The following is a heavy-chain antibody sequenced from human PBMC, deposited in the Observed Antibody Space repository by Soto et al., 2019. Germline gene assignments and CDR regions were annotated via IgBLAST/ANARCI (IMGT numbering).Heavy chain of an antibody. CDR2: INAYNGET. CDR1: GYTFSNYG. D-gene: IGHD3-16*01. Sequence: QVQLVQSGPEVKKPGASVKVSCKASGYTFSNYGITWVRQAPGQGLEWMGWINAYNGETNYAQKLQGRVTMTTATSTSTAYMELKSLKSDDTAVYYCARRGAPPYYYYGLDVWGQGTTVTVS. V-gene: IGHV1-18*01. J-gene: IGHJ6*02. CDR3: ARRGAPPYYYYGLDV.